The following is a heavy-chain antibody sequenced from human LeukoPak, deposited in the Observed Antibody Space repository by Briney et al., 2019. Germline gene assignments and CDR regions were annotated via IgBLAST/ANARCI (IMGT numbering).Heavy chain of an antibody. J-gene: IGHJ5*02. D-gene: IGHD3-10*01. V-gene: IGHV3-20*04. CDR1: GFTFDDYG. Sequence: RPGGSLRLSCAASGFTFDDYGMSWVRQAPGKGLEWVSGINWNGGSTGYADSVKGRFTISRDNAKNSLYLQMNSLRAEDTALYYCARDRESMVRGVISWFDPWGQGTLVTVSS. CDR3: ARDRESMVRGVISWFDP. CDR2: INWNGGST.